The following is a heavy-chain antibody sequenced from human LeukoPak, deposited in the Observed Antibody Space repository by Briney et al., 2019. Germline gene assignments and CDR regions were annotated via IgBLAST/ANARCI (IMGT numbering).Heavy chain of an antibody. Sequence: SVKVSCKASGGTFSSYAISWVRQAPGQGLEWMGRIIPILGIANYAQKFQGRVTITADKSTSTAYMELSSLRSEDTAVYYCARDWYDSSGYYSFDYSGQGTLVTVSS. CDR2: IIPILGIA. CDR1: GGTFSSYA. D-gene: IGHD3-22*01. V-gene: IGHV1-69*04. CDR3: ARDWYDSSGYYSFDY. J-gene: IGHJ4*02.